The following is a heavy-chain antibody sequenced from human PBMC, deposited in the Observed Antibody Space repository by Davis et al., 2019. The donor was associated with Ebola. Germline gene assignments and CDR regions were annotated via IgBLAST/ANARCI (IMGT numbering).Heavy chain of an antibody. CDR2: ISGSGGST. J-gene: IGHJ4*02. CDR3: AKDGDYDFWSGYSTPFDY. D-gene: IGHD3-3*01. CDR1: GFTFSSYA. V-gene: IGHV3-23*01. Sequence: GGSLRLSCAASGFTFSSYAMSWVRQAPGKGLEWVSGISGSGGSTKYADSVKGRFTISRDNSKNTLYLQMNSLRAEDTAVYYCAKDGDYDFWSGYSTPFDYWGQGTLVTVSS.